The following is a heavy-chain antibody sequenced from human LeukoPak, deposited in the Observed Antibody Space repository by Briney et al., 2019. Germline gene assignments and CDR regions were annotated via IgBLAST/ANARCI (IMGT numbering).Heavy chain of an antibody. CDR3: ARESGGYYGSGSYFS. V-gene: IGHV4-59*12. CDR1: GGSISSYY. CDR2: VYYSGST. J-gene: IGHJ5*02. D-gene: IGHD3-10*01. Sequence: SETLSLTCTVSGGSISSYYWSWIRQPPGKGLEWIGYVYYSGSTNYSPSLKSRVTISVDTSENQFSLKLSSVTAADTAVYYCARESGGYYGSGSYFSWGQGTLVTVSS.